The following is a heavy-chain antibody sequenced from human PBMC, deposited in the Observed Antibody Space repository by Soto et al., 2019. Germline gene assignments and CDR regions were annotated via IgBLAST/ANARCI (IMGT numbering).Heavy chain of an antibody. Sequence: GGSLRLSCAASGFTFSSYAMHWVRQAPGKGLEWVAVISYDGSNKYYADSVKGRFTISRDNSKNTLYLQMNSLRAEDTAVYYCARGICGGDCYPDRPFDYWGQGTLVTVSS. J-gene: IGHJ4*02. CDR1: GFTFSSYA. CDR3: ARGICGGDCYPDRPFDY. CDR2: ISYDGSNK. D-gene: IGHD2-21*02. V-gene: IGHV3-30-3*01.